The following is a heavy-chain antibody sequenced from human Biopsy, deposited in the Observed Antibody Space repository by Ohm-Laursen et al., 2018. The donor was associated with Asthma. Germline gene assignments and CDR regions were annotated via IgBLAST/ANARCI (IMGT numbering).Heavy chain of an antibody. CDR1: GYNFIGFA. V-gene: IGHV1-3*04. Sequence: ASVKVSCKASGYNFIGFAIHLVRQAPGQRLEWMGWVNTGNGDTKYSQKFQGRVTITRDTSASTAYMELRSLRSEDTATYYCARTYYDFLTGQVKDVFGVWGQGTMVTVSS. CDR3: ARTYYDFLTGQVKDVFGV. D-gene: IGHD3-9*01. CDR2: VNTGNGDT. J-gene: IGHJ3*01.